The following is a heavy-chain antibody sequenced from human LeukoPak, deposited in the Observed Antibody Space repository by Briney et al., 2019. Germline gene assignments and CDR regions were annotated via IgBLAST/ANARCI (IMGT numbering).Heavy chain of an antibody. CDR2: IYYSGST. CDR1: DGSLSSYY. Sequence: WETLSLTCTVSDGSLSSYYWSWIRQPPGKGLEWIGYIYYSGSTNYNPSLKSRVTISVDTSKNQFSLKLSSVTAADTAVYYCARGGGYSYGARYYYGMDVWGQGTTVTVSS. V-gene: IGHV4-59*01. D-gene: IGHD5-18*01. J-gene: IGHJ6*02. CDR3: ARGGGYSYGARYYYGMDV.